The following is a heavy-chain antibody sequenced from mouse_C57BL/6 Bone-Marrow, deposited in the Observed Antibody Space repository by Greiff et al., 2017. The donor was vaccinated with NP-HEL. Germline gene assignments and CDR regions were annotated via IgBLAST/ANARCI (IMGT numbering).Heavy chain of an antibody. D-gene: IGHD4-1*01. V-gene: IGHV1-42*01. CDR1: GYSFTGYY. J-gene: IGHJ2*01. CDR2: INPSTGGT. CDR3: ASSSDLGPHVDF. Sequence: EVQLQQSGPELVKPGASVKISCKASGYSFTGYYMNWVKQSPEKSLEWIGEINPSTGGTTYNQKFKAKATLTVDKSSSTAYMQLTSLTSEDSAVYYCASSSDLGPHVDFWGRGTTLTVTS.